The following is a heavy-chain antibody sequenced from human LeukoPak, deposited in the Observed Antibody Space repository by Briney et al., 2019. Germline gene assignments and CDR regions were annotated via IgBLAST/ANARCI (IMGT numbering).Heavy chain of an antibody. D-gene: IGHD6-6*01. CDR1: GFTFTNYW. CDR2: INEDGSKK. J-gene: IGHJ5*02. V-gene: IGHV3-7*01. CDR3: ASSSYSSSSS. Sequence: GGSLRLSCAASGFTFTNYWMIWVRQAPGKGLEWVANINEDGSKKYYVGSVEGRFTISRDNAKNPVFLQMNSLRAEDTAMYYCASSSYSSSSSWGQGTLVTVPS.